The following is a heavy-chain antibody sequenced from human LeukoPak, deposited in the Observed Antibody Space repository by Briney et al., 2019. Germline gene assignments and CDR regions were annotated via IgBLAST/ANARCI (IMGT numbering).Heavy chain of an antibody. CDR2: SGSGGST. J-gene: IGHJ4*02. CDR3: AKDLGYCSSTTCYFDY. V-gene: IGHV3-23*01. Sequence: SGSGGSTYYADSVKGRFTISRDNSKNTLYLQMNSLRAEDTAVYNCAKDLGYCSSTTCYFDYWGQGTLVTVSS. D-gene: IGHD2-2*01.